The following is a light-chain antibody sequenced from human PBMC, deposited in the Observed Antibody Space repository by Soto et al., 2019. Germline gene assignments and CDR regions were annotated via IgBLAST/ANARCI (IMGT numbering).Light chain of an antibody. Sequence: QSVLTQPPSVSGAPGRTVTISCTGGTGYDVHWYQHLPGRAPKLLMYGFNSRAPGVPDRFSSSKSGTSESLIISGLQAEDEAEYYCSSYADSNNVIFGGGTKVTVL. CDR2: GFN. V-gene: IGLV1-40*02. J-gene: IGLJ2*01. CDR1: GTGYD. CDR3: SSYADSNNVI.